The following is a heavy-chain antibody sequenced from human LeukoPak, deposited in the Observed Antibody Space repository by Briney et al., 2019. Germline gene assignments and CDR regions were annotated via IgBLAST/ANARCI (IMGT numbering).Heavy chain of an antibody. V-gene: IGHV2-5*02. CDR1: RFSLSASGLG. D-gene: IGHD3-3*01. CDR2: HYLDDDK. Sequence: SGPTLAKPTQTLTLTCTFSRFSLSASGLGVGWIRQPQGKALEWHAPHYLDDDKTYSPSLKSRLTITKDTSKNQVVLTMTNMDPVDTATYYCAHTAGFWSGYPTFDYWGQGTLVTVSS. J-gene: IGHJ4*02. CDR3: AHTAGFWSGYPTFDY.